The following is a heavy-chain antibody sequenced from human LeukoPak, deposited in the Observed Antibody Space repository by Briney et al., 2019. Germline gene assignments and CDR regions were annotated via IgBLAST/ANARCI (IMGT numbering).Heavy chain of an antibody. CDR1: GYTFTSYD. J-gene: IGHJ4*02. CDR2: MNPNSGNT. D-gene: IGHD6-6*01. Sequence: ASVKVSCKASGYTFTSYDINWVRQATGQGLEWMGWMNPNSGNTGYAQKFQGRVTITRNTSISTAYMELSSLRSEDTAVYYCARGGHIIAARSPFDYWGQETLVTVSS. CDR3: ARGGHIIAARSPFDY. V-gene: IGHV1-8*03.